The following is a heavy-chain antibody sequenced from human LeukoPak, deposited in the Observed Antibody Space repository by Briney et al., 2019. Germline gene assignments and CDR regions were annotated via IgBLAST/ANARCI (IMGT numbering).Heavy chain of an antibody. CDR3: ARGRTQYCNGITCPGGYMDV. J-gene: IGHJ6*03. CDR2: ISYDGSNK. CDR1: GFTFSSYG. Sequence: GGSLRLSCAASGFTFSSYGMHWVRQAPGKGLEWVAVISYDGSNKYYADSVKGRFTISRDNSKNTLYLQMDSLRVEDTALYFCARGRTQYCNGITCPGGYMDVWGKGTTVTVSS. V-gene: IGHV3-30*03. D-gene: IGHD2/OR15-2a*01.